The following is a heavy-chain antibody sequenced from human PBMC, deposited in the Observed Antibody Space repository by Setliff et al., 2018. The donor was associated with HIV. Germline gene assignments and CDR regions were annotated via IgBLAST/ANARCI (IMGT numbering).Heavy chain of an antibody. Sequence: ASVKVSCKASGCTFTSYAMHWVRQAPGQRLEWMGWINAGNGNTKYSQKFQGRVTITRDTSASTAYMELSSLRSEDTAVYYCASRSLQKYSSSWYYFDYWGQGTLVTVSS. CDR2: INAGNGNT. D-gene: IGHD6-13*01. V-gene: IGHV1-3*01. CDR1: GCTFTSYA. CDR3: ASRSLQKYSSSWYYFDY. J-gene: IGHJ4*02.